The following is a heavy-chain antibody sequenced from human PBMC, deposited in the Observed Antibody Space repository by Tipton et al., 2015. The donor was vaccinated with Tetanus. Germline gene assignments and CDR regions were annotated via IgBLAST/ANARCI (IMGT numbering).Heavy chain of an antibody. V-gene: IGHV4-59*01. CDR1: GDSISIFY. J-gene: IGHJ4*02. CDR3: ARGFGSSFYYFDY. D-gene: IGHD6-13*01. Sequence: TLSLTCTVSGDSISIFYWTWIRQPPGKGLEWIGHVYGSGSTNYNPSLESRVTMSIDTSRNQFSLKLTSVTAADTAFYYCARGFGSSFYYFDYWGQGILVTVSS. CDR2: VYGSGST.